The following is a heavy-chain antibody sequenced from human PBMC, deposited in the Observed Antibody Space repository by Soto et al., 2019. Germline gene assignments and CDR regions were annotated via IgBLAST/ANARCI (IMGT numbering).Heavy chain of an antibody. CDR3: ARDDVDTAMPYGMDV. J-gene: IGHJ6*02. CDR2: IIPIFGTA. D-gene: IGHD5-18*01. Sequence: QVQLVQSGAEVKKPGSSVKVSCKASGGTFSSYAMSWVRQAPGQGIEWMGGIIPIFGTANYAQKFQGRVTITADESTSTAYMGLSSLRSEDTAVYYCARDDVDTAMPYGMDVWGQGTTVTVSS. CDR1: GGTFSSYA. V-gene: IGHV1-69*12.